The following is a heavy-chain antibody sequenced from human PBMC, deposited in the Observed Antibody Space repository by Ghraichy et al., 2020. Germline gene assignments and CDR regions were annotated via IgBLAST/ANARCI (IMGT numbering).Heavy chain of an antibody. Sequence: SETLSLTCTVSGDSMKSYYWSWIRQSPGKELEWIGYVYYSGSSNYNPSFKNRVTISIDTSKNQFSLRLTSVTAADTAVYYCARVTRGLRLADYWGQGTLVTVSS. D-gene: IGHD5-12*01. V-gene: IGHV4-59*01. CDR2: VYYSGSS. CDR1: GDSMKSYY. J-gene: IGHJ4*02. CDR3: ARVTRGLRLADY.